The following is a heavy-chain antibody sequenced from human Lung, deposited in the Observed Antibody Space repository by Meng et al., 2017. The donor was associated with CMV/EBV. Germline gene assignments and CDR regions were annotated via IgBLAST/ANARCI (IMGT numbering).Heavy chain of an antibody. CDR2: IYSGGST. CDR3: ARCIAARRNWYFDL. V-gene: IGHV3-53*01. J-gene: IGHJ2*01. Sequence: AASGLTVSGTYMSWVRQAPGKGLEWVSVIYSGGSTYYADSVKGRFTISRDNSKNTLYLQMNSLRAEDTAVYYCARCIAARRNWYFDLWGRGTLVTVSS. D-gene: IGHD6-6*01. CDR1: GLTVSGTY.